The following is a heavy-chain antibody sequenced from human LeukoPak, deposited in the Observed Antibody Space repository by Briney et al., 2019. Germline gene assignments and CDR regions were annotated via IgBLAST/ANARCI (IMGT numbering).Heavy chain of an antibody. Sequence: GGSLRLSCAASGFTFSSYWMHWVRQAPGKGLVWVSRINSDGSSTSYADSVKGRFTISRDNAKNTLYLQMNSLRAEDTAVYYCARDHIAAGGTANYYYYYYMDVWGKGTTVTVSS. CDR2: INSDGSST. J-gene: IGHJ6*03. CDR1: GFTFSSYW. CDR3: ARDHIAAGGTANYYYYYYMDV. D-gene: IGHD6-13*01. V-gene: IGHV3-74*01.